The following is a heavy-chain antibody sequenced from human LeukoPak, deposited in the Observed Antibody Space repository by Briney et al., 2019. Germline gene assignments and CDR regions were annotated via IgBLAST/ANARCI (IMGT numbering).Heavy chain of an antibody. CDR2: ISTSSHYI. Sequence: GGSLRLSCVASGFTFSSYSMTWVRQAPGKGLEWVSSISTSSHYIYYVDSMKGRFTISRDNAKNSLYLQMNSLRAEDTAVYYRARDPPGDSAFDIWGQGTMVTVSS. CDR1: GFTFSSYS. V-gene: IGHV3-21*01. J-gene: IGHJ3*02. CDR3: ARDPPGDSAFDI.